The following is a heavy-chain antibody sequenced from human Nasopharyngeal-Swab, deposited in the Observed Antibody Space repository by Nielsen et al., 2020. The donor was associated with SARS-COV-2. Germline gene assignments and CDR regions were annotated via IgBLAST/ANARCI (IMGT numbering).Heavy chain of an antibody. CDR1: GFTVSGNY. V-gene: IGHV3-53*04. J-gene: IGHJ5*02. D-gene: IGHD3-22*01. CDR2: IYSGGST. CDR3: ARERYYYDSSGYPGSNWFDP. Sequence: GESLKISCAASGFTVSGNYMSWVRQAPGKGLEWVSVIYSGGSTYYADSVKGRFTISRHNSKNTLYLQMNSLRAEDTAVYYCARERYYYDSSGYPGSNWFDPWGQGTLVTVSS.